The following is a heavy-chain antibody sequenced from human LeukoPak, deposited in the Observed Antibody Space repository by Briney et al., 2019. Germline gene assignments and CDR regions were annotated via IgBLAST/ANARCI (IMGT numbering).Heavy chain of an antibody. V-gene: IGHV3-30-3*01. CDR3: ARDKAYKIVVADVDY. J-gene: IGHJ4*02. D-gene: IGHD3-22*01. CDR2: ISYDGSNK. Sequence: PGGSLRLSCAASGFTFNNCAMHWVRQAPGKGLEWVAVISYDGSNKYYADSVKGRFTISRDNSKNTLYLQMNSLRAEDTAVYYCARDKAYKIVVADVDYWGQGTLVTVSS. CDR1: GFTFNNCA.